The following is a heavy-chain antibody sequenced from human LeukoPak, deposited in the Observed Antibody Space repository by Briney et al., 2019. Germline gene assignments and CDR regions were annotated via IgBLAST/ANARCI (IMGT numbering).Heavy chain of an antibody. Sequence: GGSLRLSCTASGFTFGDYAMSWFRQAPGKGLEWVGFIRSKAYGGTTEYAASVKGRFTISRDDSKSIAYLQMNSLKTEDTAVYYCTRDHCSGGSCYSGYWGQGTLVTVSS. V-gene: IGHV3-49*03. CDR3: TRDHCSGGSCYSGY. CDR1: GFTFGDYA. J-gene: IGHJ4*02. D-gene: IGHD2-15*01. CDR2: IRSKAYGGTT.